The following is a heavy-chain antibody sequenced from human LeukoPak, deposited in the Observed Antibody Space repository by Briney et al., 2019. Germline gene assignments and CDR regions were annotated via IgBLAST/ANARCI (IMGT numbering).Heavy chain of an antibody. CDR2: IHYSGIT. D-gene: IGHD5-12*01. Sequence: SETLSLTCTVSGGSISSGGHYWSWIRQHPGKGLEWIGYIHYSGITYYNASLKSRVTISVDTSKNQFSLKLSSVTAADTAVYYCARASSYSGYDAYYFEYWGQGTLVTVFS. CDR3: ARASSYSGYDAYYFEY. CDR1: GGSISSGGHY. V-gene: IGHV4-31*03. J-gene: IGHJ4*02.